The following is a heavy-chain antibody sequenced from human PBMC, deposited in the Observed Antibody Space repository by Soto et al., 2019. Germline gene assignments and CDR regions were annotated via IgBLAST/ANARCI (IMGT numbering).Heavy chain of an antibody. J-gene: IGHJ6*02. D-gene: IGHD3-10*01. CDR1: GGTFSSYA. CDR3: TRGITLIRGVIPPGYYYGMDV. V-gene: IGHV1-69*01. CDR2: FNPIFETA. Sequence: QVQLVQSGAEVKKPGSSVKVSCQASGGTFSSYAISWVRQAPGQGLEWMGGFNPIFETANYAPKFQGRVTITADESTNTAYMELSSLRSEDTAVYYCTRGITLIRGVIPPGYYYGMDVWGQGTTVAVSS.